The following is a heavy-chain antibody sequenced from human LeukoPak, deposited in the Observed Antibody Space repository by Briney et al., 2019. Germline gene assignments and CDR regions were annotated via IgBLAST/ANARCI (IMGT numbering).Heavy chain of an antibody. CDR3: ARLLSARGYTYGYTVY. V-gene: IGHV1-2*02. CDR2: INPKSGVT. D-gene: IGHD5-18*01. J-gene: IGHJ4*02. CDR1: GYPFDNYY. Sequence: GASVKVSCKASGYPFDNYYMHWVRQAPGQGLEWMGWINPKSGVTNYAQKSQGRVTMTTGTASTTVYMELSRLRSDDTAIYYCARLLSARGYTYGYTVYWGQGTLVTVSS.